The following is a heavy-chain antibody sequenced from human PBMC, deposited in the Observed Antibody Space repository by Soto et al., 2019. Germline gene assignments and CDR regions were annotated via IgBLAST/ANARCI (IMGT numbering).Heavy chain of an antibody. CDR3: ARVRIAAAAPSYYYYYGMDV. V-gene: IGHV4-59*01. D-gene: IGHD6-13*01. CDR1: GGSISSYY. CDR2: IYYSGST. J-gene: IGHJ6*02. Sequence: PSETLSLTCTVSGGSISSYYWSWIRQPPGKGLEWIGYIYYSGSTNYNPSLKSRVTISVDTSKNQFSLKLSSVTAADTAVYYCARVRIAAAAPSYYYYYGMDVWGQGPTVIVSS.